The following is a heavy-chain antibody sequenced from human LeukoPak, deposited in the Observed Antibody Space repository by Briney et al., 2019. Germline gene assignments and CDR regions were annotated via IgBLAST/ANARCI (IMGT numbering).Heavy chain of an antibody. Sequence: PSETLSLTCAVYGGSFSGYYWSWIRQPPGKGLEWIGEINHSGSTNYNPSLKSRVTISVDTSKNQFSLKLSSVTAADTAVYYCARDLTTMVRGVPFDYWGQGTLVTVSS. V-gene: IGHV4-34*01. D-gene: IGHD3-10*01. CDR3: ARDLTTMVRGVPFDY. CDR2: INHSGST. J-gene: IGHJ4*02. CDR1: GGSFSGYY.